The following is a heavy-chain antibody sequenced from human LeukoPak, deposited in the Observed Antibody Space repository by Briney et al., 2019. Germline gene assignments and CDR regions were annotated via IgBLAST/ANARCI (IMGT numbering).Heavy chain of an antibody. J-gene: IGHJ6*03. CDR3: ARGGWGYYYMDV. D-gene: IGHD3-16*01. CDR2: INPDSGFT. Sequence: GASVKVSCKASGYKFIDDYMHWVRQAPGQGLEFMGWINPDSGFTNYAQKFKGRVTMTRDTSISTAYLEVRSLTSDDTAVYYCARGGWGYYYMDVWGKGTTVTVSS. V-gene: IGHV1-2*02. CDR1: GYKFIDDY.